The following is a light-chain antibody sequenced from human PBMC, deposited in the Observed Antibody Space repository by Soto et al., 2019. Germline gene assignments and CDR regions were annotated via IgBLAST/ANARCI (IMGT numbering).Light chain of an antibody. Sequence: QSVLTQPPSASGAPGQRVTISCSGSSSNIGSHYVHWYQQFTGAAPKLLIYSNNQRPSGVPDRFSGSKSGSSASLAISGLRSEDEADYYCATWDDSLRGPLFGGGTKVTVL. V-gene: IGLV1-47*02. CDR2: SNN. CDR1: SSNIGSHY. J-gene: IGLJ3*02. CDR3: ATWDDSLRGPL.